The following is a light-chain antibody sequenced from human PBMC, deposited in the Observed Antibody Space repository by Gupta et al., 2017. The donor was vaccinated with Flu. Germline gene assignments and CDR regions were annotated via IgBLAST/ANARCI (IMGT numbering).Light chain of an antibody. CDR1: TGPVTSSHY. J-gene: IGLJ2*01. V-gene: IGLV7-46*01. CDR2: DTD. CDR3: PLSYPNAFVV. Sequence: VVTQEPSFTVSPGGTVTLTCGSSTGPVTSSHYAYWFQQKPGQAPMTLIYDTDQKQSWTPARCAGSLLGGKAAPTLSGAQPEDEAYYYCPLSYPNAFVVFGGGTKLTVL.